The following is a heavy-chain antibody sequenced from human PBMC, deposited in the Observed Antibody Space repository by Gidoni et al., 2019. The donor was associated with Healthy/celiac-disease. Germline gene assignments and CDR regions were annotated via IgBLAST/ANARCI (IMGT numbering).Heavy chain of an antibody. J-gene: IGHJ3*02. CDR3: ARDKIFGVVTSTPDAFDI. V-gene: IGHV3-21*01. CDR1: GFPFRSYS. D-gene: IGHD3-3*01. Sequence: EVQLVESGGGLVKPGGSLRLSCAASGFPFRSYSMNWVRQAPWKGLEWVSSISSSSSYIYYADSVKGRFTISRDNAKNSLYLQMNSLRAEDTAVYYCARDKIFGVVTSTPDAFDIWGQGTMVTVSS. CDR2: ISSSSSYI.